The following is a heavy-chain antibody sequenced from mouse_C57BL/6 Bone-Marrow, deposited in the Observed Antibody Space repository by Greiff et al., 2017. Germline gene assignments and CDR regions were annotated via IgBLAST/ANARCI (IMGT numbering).Heavy chain of an antibody. Sequence: VQLQQSGPELVKPGASVKISCKASGYAFSSSWMNWVKQRPGKGLEWIGRIYPGDGDTNYNGKFKGKATLTADKSSSTAYMQLSSLTSEDSAVYFCARSDEDYYAMDYWGQGTSVTVSS. CDR2: IYPGDGDT. CDR1: GYAFSSSW. J-gene: IGHJ4*01. CDR3: ARSDEDYYAMDY. V-gene: IGHV1-82*01.